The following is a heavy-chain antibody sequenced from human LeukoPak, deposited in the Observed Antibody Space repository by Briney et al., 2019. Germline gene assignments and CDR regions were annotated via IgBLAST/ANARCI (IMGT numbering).Heavy chain of an antibody. CDR1: GGSFSGYY. Sequence: SETLSLTCAVYGGSFSGYYWSWIRQPPGKGLEWIGEINHSGSTNYNPSLKSRVTISVDTSKSQFSLKLTSVTAADTAVYYCASRQIALNWGQGTLVTVSS. J-gene: IGHJ4*02. CDR3: ASRQIALN. CDR2: INHSGST. D-gene: IGHD2-21*01. V-gene: IGHV4-34*01.